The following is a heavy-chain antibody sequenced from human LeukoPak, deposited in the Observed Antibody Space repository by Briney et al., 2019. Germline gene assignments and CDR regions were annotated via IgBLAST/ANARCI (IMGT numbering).Heavy chain of an antibody. Sequence: GGSLRLSCAASGFIFTSYWMTWVRQAPGKGLEWVANIKQDGSEKYYVDSVKGRFTISRDNAKNSLYLQMTSLRVEDTAVYYCARGGAMTTVTTYWGQGTLVTVSS. CDR1: GFIFTSYW. J-gene: IGHJ4*02. CDR2: IKQDGSEK. V-gene: IGHV3-7*05. D-gene: IGHD4-17*01. CDR3: ARGGAMTTVTTY.